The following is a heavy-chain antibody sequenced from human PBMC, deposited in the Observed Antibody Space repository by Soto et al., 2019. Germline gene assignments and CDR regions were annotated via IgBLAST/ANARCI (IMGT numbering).Heavy chain of an antibody. Sequence: EVQLVESGGGLVQPGGSLKLSCAASGFTFSGSAMHWVRQASGKGLEWVGRIRSKANSYATAYAASVKGRFTISRDDSKNTAYLQMNSLKTEDTAVYYCTRPPTGSGYGSDYWGQGTLVTVSS. CDR3: TRPPTGSGYGSDY. D-gene: IGHD3-22*01. J-gene: IGHJ4*02. CDR1: GFTFSGSA. V-gene: IGHV3-73*02. CDR2: IRSKANSYAT.